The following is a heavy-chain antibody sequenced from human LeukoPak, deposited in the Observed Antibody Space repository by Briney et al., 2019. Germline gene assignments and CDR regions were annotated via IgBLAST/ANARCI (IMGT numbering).Heavy chain of an antibody. CDR3: ARDQRDGMILFDY. CDR2: INKDGSEE. V-gene: IGHV3-7*01. Sequence: RGSLKLSCAVSGFTLNSYLMSWVRQAPGRGLEWVANINKDGSEENYLDSVKGRFTVSRDNAKNSLYLQMNSLRGEDTAVYYCARDQRDGMILFDYWGQGKLVIVSS. CDR1: GFTLNSYL. D-gene: IGHD3-16*01. J-gene: IGHJ4*02.